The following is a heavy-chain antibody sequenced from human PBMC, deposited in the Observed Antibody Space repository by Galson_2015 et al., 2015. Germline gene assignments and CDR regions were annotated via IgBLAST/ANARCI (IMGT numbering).Heavy chain of an antibody. V-gene: IGHV7-4-1*02. Sequence: SVKVSCKASGYTFTSYAMNWVRQAPGQGLEWMGWINTNTGNPTYAQGFTGRFVFSLDTSVSTAYLQISSLKAEDTAVYYCARDLTEILPATAMPTYWGQGTPVTVSS. CDR3: ARDLTEILPATAMPTY. CDR1: GYTFTSYA. D-gene: IGHD2-2*01. CDR2: INTNTGNP. J-gene: IGHJ4*02.